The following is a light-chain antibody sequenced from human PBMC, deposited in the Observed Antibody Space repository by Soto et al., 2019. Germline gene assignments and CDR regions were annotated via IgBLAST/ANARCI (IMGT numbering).Light chain of an antibody. Sequence: DIQMTQSPSSLSASVGDRVTITCQASQDISNYLNWYQQKPGKAPKLLIYDASNLETGVPSRFSGSQSGTDFTLTISSLQPEDIATYYCQQYDNLPPYPFGQGTKLEIK. CDR1: QDISNY. CDR2: DAS. CDR3: QQYDNLPPYP. J-gene: IGKJ2*01. V-gene: IGKV1-33*01.